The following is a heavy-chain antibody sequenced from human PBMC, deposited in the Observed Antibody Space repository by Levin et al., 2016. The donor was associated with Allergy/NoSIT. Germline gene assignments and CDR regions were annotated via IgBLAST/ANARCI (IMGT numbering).Heavy chain of an antibody. CDR2: IIPIFGTA. CDR3: AREAPRTSYNWNYAGYYGMDV. Sequence: SVKVSCKASGGTFSSYAISWVRQAPGQGLEWMGGIIPIFGTANYAQKFQGRVTITADESTSTAYMELSSLRSEDTAVYYCAREAPRTSYNWNYAGYYGMDVWGQGTTVTVSS. V-gene: IGHV1-69*13. D-gene: IGHD1-7*01. J-gene: IGHJ6*02. CDR1: GGTFSSYA.